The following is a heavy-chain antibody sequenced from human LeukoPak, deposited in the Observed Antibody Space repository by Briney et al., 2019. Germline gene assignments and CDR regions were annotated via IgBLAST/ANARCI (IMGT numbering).Heavy chain of an antibody. CDR1: AYTFTSYY. CDR3: ARQKLSYNWFDP. D-gene: IGHD1-1*01. J-gene: IGHJ5*02. Sequence: ASVKVSCKASAYTFTSYYMHWVRQAPGQGLEWMGLINPSGGSTSYAQKFQGRVTMTRDTSTSTVYMELSSLRSEDTAVYYCARQKLSYNWFDPWGQGTLVTVSS. V-gene: IGHV1-46*01. CDR2: INPSGGST.